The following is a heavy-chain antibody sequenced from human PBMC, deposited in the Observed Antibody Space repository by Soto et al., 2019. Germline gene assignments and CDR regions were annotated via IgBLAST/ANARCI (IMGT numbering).Heavy chain of an antibody. J-gene: IGHJ3*02. D-gene: IGHD6-13*01. Sequence: SETLSLTCAVYGGSFSGYYWSWIRQPPGKGLGWIGEINHSGSTNYNPSLKSRVTISVDTSKNQFSLKLSSVTAADTAVYYCARVRYIAAAGPPLLHAFDIWGQGTMVTVSS. CDR1: GGSFSGYY. CDR2: INHSGST. CDR3: ARVRYIAAAGPPLLHAFDI. V-gene: IGHV4-34*01.